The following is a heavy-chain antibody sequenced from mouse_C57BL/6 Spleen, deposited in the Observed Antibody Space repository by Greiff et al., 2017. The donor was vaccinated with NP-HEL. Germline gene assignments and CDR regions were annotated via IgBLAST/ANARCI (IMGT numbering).Heavy chain of an antibody. V-gene: IGHV1-61*01. CDR2: IYPSDSET. Sequence: VQLQQPGAELVRPGSSVKLSCKASGYTFPSYWMDWVKQRPGQGLEWIGNIYPSDSETHYNQKFKDKATLTVDKSSSTAYMQLSSLTSEDSAVYYCARIDYDGYLYAMDYWGQGTSVTVSS. CDR1: GYTFPSYW. J-gene: IGHJ4*01. D-gene: IGHD2-3*01. CDR3: ARIDYDGYLYAMDY.